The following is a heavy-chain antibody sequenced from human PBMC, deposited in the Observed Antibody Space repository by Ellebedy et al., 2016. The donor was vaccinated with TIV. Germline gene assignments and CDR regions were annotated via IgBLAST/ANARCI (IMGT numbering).Heavy chain of an antibody. D-gene: IGHD2-8*01. CDR1: GFTFSTYT. V-gene: IGHV3-21*01. Sequence: GESLKISCAASGFTFSTYTMNWVRQAPGKGLEWVSSISRSGSSATYIYYEDSAKGRFTISRDNAKSSLYLQMNSLTAEDTAVYYCAREGVPYGLDVWGQGTTVTVSS. CDR2: ISRSGSSATYI. J-gene: IGHJ6*02. CDR3: AREGVPYGLDV.